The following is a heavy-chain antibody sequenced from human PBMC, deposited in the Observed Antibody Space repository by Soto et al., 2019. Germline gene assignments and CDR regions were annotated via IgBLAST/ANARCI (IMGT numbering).Heavy chain of an antibody. CDR1: GYTFTSYD. Sequence: RASVKVSCKTSGYTFTSYDINWVRQAPGQGLEWVGWMNTNSDDTRSAQKFRGRLTVTRDKSMRAVYMKLSNLRPDDSAVYYCAREWSAAGHFYGMDVWGQGTTVTVSS. D-gene: IGHD6-13*01. CDR2: MNTNSDDT. V-gene: IGHV1-8*01. J-gene: IGHJ6*02. CDR3: AREWSAAGHFYGMDV.